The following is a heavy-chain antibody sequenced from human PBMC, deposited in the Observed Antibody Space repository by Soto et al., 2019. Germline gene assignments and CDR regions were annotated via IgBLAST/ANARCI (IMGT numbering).Heavy chain of an antibody. Sequence: GASVKVSCKASGYTFTSYGISWVRQAPGQGLEWMGGIIPIFGTANYAQKFQGRVTITADESTSTAYMELSSLRSEDTAVYYCAREGRYDFWSGYYPMPGNWFDPWGQGTPVTVSS. V-gene: IGHV1-69*13. D-gene: IGHD3-3*01. CDR1: GYTFTSYG. CDR3: AREGRYDFWSGYYPMPGNWFDP. CDR2: IIPIFGTA. J-gene: IGHJ5*02.